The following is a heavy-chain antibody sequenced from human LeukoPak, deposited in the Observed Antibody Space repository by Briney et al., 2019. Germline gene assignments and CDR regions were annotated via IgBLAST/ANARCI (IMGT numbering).Heavy chain of an antibody. V-gene: IGHV1-69*13. Sequence: ASVKVSCKASGYTFTSYGISWARQAPGQGLEWMGGIIPIFGTANYAQKFQGRVTITADESTSTAYMELSSLRSEDTAVYYCARDGYYDSSGYYLPFDYWGQGTLVTVSS. CDR1: GYTFTSYG. J-gene: IGHJ4*02. CDR2: IIPIFGTA. CDR3: ARDGYYDSSGYYLPFDY. D-gene: IGHD3-22*01.